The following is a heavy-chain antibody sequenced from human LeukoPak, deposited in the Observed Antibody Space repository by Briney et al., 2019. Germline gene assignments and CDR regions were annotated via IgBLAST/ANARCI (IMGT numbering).Heavy chain of an antibody. Sequence: SETLSLTCTVSGGSISSYYWSWIQQPPGKGLECIGYIYYSGSTSYNPSLKSRVTISVDTSKNQFSLKLSSVTAADTAVYYCARLGSGQAFDIWGQGTMVTVSS. D-gene: IGHD3-10*01. CDR1: GGSISSYY. CDR2: IYYSGST. CDR3: ARLGSGQAFDI. J-gene: IGHJ3*02. V-gene: IGHV4-59*01.